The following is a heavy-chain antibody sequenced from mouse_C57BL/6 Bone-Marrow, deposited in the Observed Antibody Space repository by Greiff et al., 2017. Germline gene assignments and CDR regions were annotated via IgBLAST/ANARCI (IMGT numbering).Heavy chain of an antibody. CDR3: AIIVTSYFDY. Sequence: EVQLQESGPGLVKPSQSLSLTCSVTGYSITSGYYWNWIRQFPGNKLEWMGYISYDGSNKYNPSPKNRISITRDTSKNQFFLKLNSVTTEDTATYYCAIIVTSYFDYWGQGTTLTVSS. D-gene: IGHD2-12*01. CDR1: GYSITSGYY. CDR2: ISYDGSN. J-gene: IGHJ2*01. V-gene: IGHV3-6*01.